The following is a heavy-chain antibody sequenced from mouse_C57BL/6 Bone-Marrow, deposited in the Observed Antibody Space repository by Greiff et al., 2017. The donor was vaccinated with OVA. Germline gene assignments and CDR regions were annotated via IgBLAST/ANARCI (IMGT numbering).Heavy chain of an antibody. V-gene: IGHV5-4*01. CDR3: ARDPSYYSNYGTY. CDR2: ISDGGSYT. D-gene: IGHD2-5*01. Sequence: DVMLVESGGGLVKPGGSLKLSCAASGFTFSSYAMSWVRQTPEQRLEWVATISDGGSYTYYPDNVKGRFTISRDNAKNNLYLQMSHLKSEDTAMYYCARDPSYYSNYGTYWGQGTLVTVSA. J-gene: IGHJ3*01. CDR1: GFTFSSYA.